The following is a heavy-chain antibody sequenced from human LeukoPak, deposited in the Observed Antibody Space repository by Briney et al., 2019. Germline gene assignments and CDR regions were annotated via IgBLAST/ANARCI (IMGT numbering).Heavy chain of an antibody. Sequence: SETLSLTCAVYGGSFSGYYWSWIRQPPGKGLEWIGEINHSGSTNYNPSLKSRVTISVDTSKNQFSLKLSSVTAADTAVYYCAGIPSSSCKYCSGGSCVKNDYWGQGTLVTVSS. D-gene: IGHD2-15*01. J-gene: IGHJ4*02. CDR1: GGSFSGYY. V-gene: IGHV4-34*01. CDR3: AGIPSSSCKYCSGGSCVKNDY. CDR2: INHSGST.